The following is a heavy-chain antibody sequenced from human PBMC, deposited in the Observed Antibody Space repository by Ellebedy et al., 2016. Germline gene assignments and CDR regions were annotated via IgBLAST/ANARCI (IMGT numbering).Heavy chain of an antibody. CDR2: IWCDGSNK. CDR3: ARDWRLSGGSATDPYNWFDP. J-gene: IGHJ5*02. Sequence: GGSLRLXCAASGFIFSNYGMHWVRQAPGKGLEWVAVIWCDGSNKYYADSVKGRFTISRDNSKNTLYLQMNSLRAEDTAVYYCARDWRLSGGSATDPYNWFDPWGQGTLVTVSS. V-gene: IGHV3-33*01. CDR1: GFIFSNYG. D-gene: IGHD2-15*01.